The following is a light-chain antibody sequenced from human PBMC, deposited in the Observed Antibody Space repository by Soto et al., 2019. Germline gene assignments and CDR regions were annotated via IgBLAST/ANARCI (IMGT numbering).Light chain of an antibody. CDR2: DAS. V-gene: IGKV3-11*01. Sequence: ILLTQSPSTLSLSPGERATLSCRASQSVSNFLAWYQQKPGQAPRLLIYDASSRATGIPDRFSGSGSGTDFTLTINSLQYEDFAVYYCQQDNNWHPLTFGGGTKVDIK. CDR1: QSVSNF. CDR3: QQDNNWHPLT. J-gene: IGKJ4*01.